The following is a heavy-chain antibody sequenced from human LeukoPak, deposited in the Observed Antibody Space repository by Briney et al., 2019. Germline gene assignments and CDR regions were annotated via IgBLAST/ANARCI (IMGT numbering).Heavy chain of an antibody. CDR2: ISSSGSTI. Sequence: KPGGSLRLSCAASGFTFSDYYMSWIRQAPGKGLEWVSYISSSGSTIYYADSVKGRFPISRDNAKNSLYLQLNSLRPEDTAVYYCARTGNYYDSSGYYTYFDYWGQGTLVTVSS. CDR1: GFTFSDYY. CDR3: ARTGNYYDSSGYYTYFDY. D-gene: IGHD3-22*01. V-gene: IGHV3-11*04. J-gene: IGHJ4*02.